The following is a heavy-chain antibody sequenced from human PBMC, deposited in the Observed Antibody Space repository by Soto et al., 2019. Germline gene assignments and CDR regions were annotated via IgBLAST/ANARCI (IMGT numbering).Heavy chain of an antibody. J-gene: IGHJ6*02. CDR2: IYYSGST. CDR1: GGSISSGGYY. D-gene: IGHD3-10*01. Sequence: QVQLQESGPGLVKPSQTLSLTCTVSGGSISSGGYYWSWIRQHPGQGLEWIGYIYYSGSTYYNPSLKSRVTISVDTSKNQFSLKLSSVTAADTAVYYCARGLRGYYGSGKNGMDVWGQGTTVTVSS. CDR3: ARGLRGYYGSGKNGMDV. V-gene: IGHV4-31*03.